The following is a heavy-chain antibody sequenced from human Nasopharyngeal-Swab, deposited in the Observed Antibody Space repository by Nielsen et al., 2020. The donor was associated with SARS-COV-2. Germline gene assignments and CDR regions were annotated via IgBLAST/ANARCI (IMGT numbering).Heavy chain of an antibody. CDR3: ARVGGDYYYYYYMDV. D-gene: IGHD1-26*01. CDR2: IYHSGST. Sequence: WIRQPPGKGLEWIGYIYHSGSTYYNPSLKSRVTISVDRSKNQFSLKLSSVTAADTAVYYCARVGGDYYYYYYMDVWGKGTKVTVSS. J-gene: IGHJ6*03. V-gene: IGHV4-30-2*01.